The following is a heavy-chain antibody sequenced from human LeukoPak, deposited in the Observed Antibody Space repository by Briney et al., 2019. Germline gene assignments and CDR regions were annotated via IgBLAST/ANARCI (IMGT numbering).Heavy chain of an antibody. J-gene: IGHJ4*02. Sequence: GGSLTLSCALSGLTLSTFWMSWVRHPPGEGLEWVTHINKDGGDKNHLDSVEGRFTLSRDNSKHSLYLHMNALRADHTAIYLCARDPDYGGHGPFWDYWGQGTLVSVSS. CDR3: ARDPDYGGHGPFWDY. D-gene: IGHD4-23*01. CDR1: GLTLSTFW. V-gene: IGHV3-7*01. CDR2: INKDGGDK.